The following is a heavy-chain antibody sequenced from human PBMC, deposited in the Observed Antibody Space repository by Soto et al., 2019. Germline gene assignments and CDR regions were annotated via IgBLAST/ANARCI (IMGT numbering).Heavy chain of an antibody. CDR3: ARDGVGVTIFGVVHYYYYGMDV. CDR1: GGTFSSYA. J-gene: IGHJ6*02. V-gene: IGHV1-69*13. Sequence: ASVKVSCKASGGTFSSYAISWVRQAPGQGLEWMGGIIPIFGRANYAQKFQGRVTITADESTSTAYMELSSLRSEDTAVYYCARDGVGVTIFGVVHYYYYGMDVWGQGTTVTVSS. CDR2: IIPIFGRA. D-gene: IGHD3-3*01.